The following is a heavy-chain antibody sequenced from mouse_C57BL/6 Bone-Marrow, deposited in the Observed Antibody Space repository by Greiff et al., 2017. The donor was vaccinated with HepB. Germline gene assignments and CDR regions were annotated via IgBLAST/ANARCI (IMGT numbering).Heavy chain of an antibody. CDR2: IYPGDGDT. D-gene: IGHD2-4*01. CDR3: ARAGYDYEVYFDY. Sequence: VQLQQSGPELVKPGASVKISCKASGYAFSSSWMNWVKQRPGKGLEWIGRIYPGDGDTNYNGKFKGKATLTADKSSSTAYMQLSSLTSEDSAVYFCARAGYDYEVYFDYWGQGTTLTVSS. J-gene: IGHJ2*01. V-gene: IGHV1-82*01. CDR1: GYAFSSSW.